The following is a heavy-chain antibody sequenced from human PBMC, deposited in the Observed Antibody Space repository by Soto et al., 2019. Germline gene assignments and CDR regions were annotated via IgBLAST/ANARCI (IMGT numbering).Heavy chain of an antibody. CDR1: GFTFSSYS. CDR3: ARDLWTTVTTWGFDY. CDR2: ISSSSSTI. J-gene: IGHJ4*02. V-gene: IGHV3-48*01. D-gene: IGHD4-17*01. Sequence: GGSLRLSCAASGFTFSSYSMNWVRQAPGKGLEWVSYISSSSSTIYYADSVKGRFTISRDNAKNSLYLQMNSLRAEDTAVYYCARDLWTTVTTWGFDYWGQGTLVTVSS.